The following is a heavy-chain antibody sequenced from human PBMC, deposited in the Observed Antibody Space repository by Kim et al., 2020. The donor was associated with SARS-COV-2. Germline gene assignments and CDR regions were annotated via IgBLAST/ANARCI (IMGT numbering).Heavy chain of an antibody. J-gene: IGHJ3*02. Sequence: GESLKISCKGSGYSFTSYWISWVRQMPGKGLEWMGRIDPSDSYTNYSPSFQGHVTISADKSISTAYLQWSSLKASDTAMYYCARQSWGGSGSQLSAFDIWGQGTMVTVSS. D-gene: IGHD3-3*01. CDR1: GYSFTSYW. CDR2: IDPSDSYT. CDR3: ARQSWGGSGSQLSAFDI. V-gene: IGHV5-10-1*01.